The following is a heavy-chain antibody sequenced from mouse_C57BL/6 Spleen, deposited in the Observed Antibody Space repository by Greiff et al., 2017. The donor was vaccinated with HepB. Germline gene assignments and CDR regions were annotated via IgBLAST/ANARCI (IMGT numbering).Heavy chain of an antibody. V-gene: IGHV2-6*03. D-gene: IGHD1-1*01. Sequence: VKLMESGPGLVAPSQSLSITCTVSGFSLTSYGVHWVRQPPGKGLEWLVVIWSDGSTTYNSALNSRLSIRKDNSKSQVLLKMNSLQTDDTAMYYCASYSSSYPLAMDYWGQGTSVTVSS. J-gene: IGHJ4*01. CDR1: GFSLTSYG. CDR3: ASYSSSYPLAMDY. CDR2: IWSDGST.